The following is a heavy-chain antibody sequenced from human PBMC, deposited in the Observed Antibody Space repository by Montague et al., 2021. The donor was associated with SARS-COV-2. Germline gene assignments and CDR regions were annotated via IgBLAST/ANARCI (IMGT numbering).Heavy chain of an antibody. J-gene: IGHJ4*02. V-gene: IGHV6-1*01. Sequence: CAISGDSVSSNSAAWNWIRQSPSRGFEWLGRTYYRSKWYNDYAVSVKSRITINPDTSKNQFSLYLNSVTAADTAMYYCARGVVAAPPVVDYWGRGTLVTVSS. CDR3: ARGVVAAPPVVDY. CDR1: GDSVSSNSAA. CDR2: TYYRSKWYN. D-gene: IGHD2-15*01.